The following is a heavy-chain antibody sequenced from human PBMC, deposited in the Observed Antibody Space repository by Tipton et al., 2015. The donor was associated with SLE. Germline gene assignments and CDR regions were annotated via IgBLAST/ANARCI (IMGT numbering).Heavy chain of an antibody. CDR1: GGSFSGYY. J-gene: IGHJ3*02. CDR3: ASSRGGVTNAFDI. CDR2: INHSGST. V-gene: IGHV4-34*01. D-gene: IGHD4-23*01. Sequence: TLSLTCAVYGGSFSGYYWSWIRQPPGKGLEWIGEINHSGSTNYNPSLKSRVTISVDTSKKQFSLKLSSVTAADTAVYYCASSRGGVTNAFDIWGQGTMVTVSS.